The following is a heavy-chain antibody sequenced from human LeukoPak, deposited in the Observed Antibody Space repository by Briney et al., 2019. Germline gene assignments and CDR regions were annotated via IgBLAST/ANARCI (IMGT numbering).Heavy chain of an antibody. Sequence: PGGSLRLSCAASGFTFSDYTIHWVRQAPGKRLQSVSAITSNGAYTHYADSVKGRFTISRDNSRNAVFLQMGGLRIEDMAVYYCARVKIGATVSDYYYYYMDVWGKGTTVTAFS. CDR1: GFTFSDYT. D-gene: IGHD1-26*01. J-gene: IGHJ6*03. CDR2: ITSNGAYT. CDR3: ARVKIGATVSDYYYYYMDV. V-gene: IGHV3-64*02.